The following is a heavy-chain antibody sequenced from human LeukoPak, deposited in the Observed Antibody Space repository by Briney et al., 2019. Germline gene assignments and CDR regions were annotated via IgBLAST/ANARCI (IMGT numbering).Heavy chain of an antibody. D-gene: IGHD2-15*01. Sequence: ASVKVSCKASGYTFTSYGISWVRQAPEQGLEWMGWISAYNGNTNYAQKLQGRVTMTTDTSTSTAYMELRSLRSDDTAVYYCARGPYCSGGTCYCQYFDDWGQGTLVTVSS. CDR2: ISAYNGNT. J-gene: IGHJ4*02. CDR3: ARGPYCSGGTCYCQYFDD. V-gene: IGHV1-18*01. CDR1: GYTFTSYG.